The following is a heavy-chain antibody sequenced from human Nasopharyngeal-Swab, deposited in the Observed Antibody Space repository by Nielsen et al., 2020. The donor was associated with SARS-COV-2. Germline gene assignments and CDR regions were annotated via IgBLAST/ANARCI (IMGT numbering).Heavy chain of an antibody. V-gene: IGHV4-34*01. J-gene: IGHJ6*02. CDR3: ARGLTMVRGVNPTSGYGMDV. CDR1: GGSFSDYY. Sequence: SETLSLTCAVYGGSFSDYYWSWIRQPPGKGLEWIGEINHSGSTNYNPSLKSRVTISLDTSKNQFSLKLSSVTAADTAVYYCARGLTMVRGVNPTSGYGMDVWGQGTTVTVSS. D-gene: IGHD3-10*01. CDR2: INHSGST.